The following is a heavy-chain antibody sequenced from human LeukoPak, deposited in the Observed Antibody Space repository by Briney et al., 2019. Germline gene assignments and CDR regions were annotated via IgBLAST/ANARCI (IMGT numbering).Heavy chain of an antibody. CDR1: GGTFSSYA. V-gene: IGHV1-69*13. CDR2: IIPIFGTA. Sequence: SVKVSCKASGGTFSSYAISWVRQAPGQGLEWMGGIIPIFGTANYVQKFQGRVTITADESTSTAYMELSSLRSEDTAVYYCARDTIVVVPAAPFGIDYWGQGTLVTVSS. J-gene: IGHJ4*02. D-gene: IGHD2-2*01. CDR3: ARDTIVVVPAAPFGIDY.